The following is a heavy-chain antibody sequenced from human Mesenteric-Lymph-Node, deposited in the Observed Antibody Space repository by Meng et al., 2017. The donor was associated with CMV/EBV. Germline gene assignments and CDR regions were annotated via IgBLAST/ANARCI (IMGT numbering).Heavy chain of an antibody. J-gene: IGHJ3*02. CDR2: ISSSGSTI. Sequence: GESLKISCAASGFTFSVYYMSWIRQAPGKGLEWVSHISSSGSTIYYADSVKGRFTISRDNAKNTLYLQMNSLRAEDTAVYYCAWLLGGAFDIWGQGTMVTVSS. CDR1: GFTFSVYY. CDR3: AWLLGGAFDI. D-gene: IGHD5-18*01. V-gene: IGHV3-11*04.